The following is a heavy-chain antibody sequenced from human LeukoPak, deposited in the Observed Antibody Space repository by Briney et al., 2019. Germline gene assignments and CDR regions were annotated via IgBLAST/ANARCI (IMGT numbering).Heavy chain of an antibody. CDR2: IHYSGNT. CDR1: GGSTSSSNYY. V-gene: IGHV4-39*01. CDR3: ARLGAEPTYYDFWSGYSSFYFDY. D-gene: IGHD3-3*01. Sequence: SETLSLTCTVSGGSTSSSNYYWGWIRQPPGKGLEWIGGIHYSGNTYYNPSLKSRVTISVDTSKNQFSLKLSSVTAADTAVYYCARLGAEPTYYDFWSGYSSFYFDYWGQGTLVTVSS. J-gene: IGHJ4*02.